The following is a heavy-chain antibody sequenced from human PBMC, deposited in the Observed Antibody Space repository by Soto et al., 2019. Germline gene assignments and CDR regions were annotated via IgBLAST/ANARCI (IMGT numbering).Heavy chain of an antibody. CDR2: IKGYSGNT. V-gene: IGHV1-18*01. Sequence: QLQLVQSGAEAKKPGASVKVSCKASGYTFPTSTISWLRQALGQGLEWMGWIKGYSGNTNYAQKLQGRVTMTTDTSTSTAYMELRSLTTDDTAIYYCAIANYGDDDYWGQGTLVTVSS. CDR1: GYTFPTST. CDR3: AIANYGDDDY. J-gene: IGHJ4*02. D-gene: IGHD4-17*01.